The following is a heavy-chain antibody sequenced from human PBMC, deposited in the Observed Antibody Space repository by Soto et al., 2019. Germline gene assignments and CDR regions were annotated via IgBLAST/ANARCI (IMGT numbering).Heavy chain of an antibody. Sequence: QITFKESAPTRVKPTQTLTLTCTFSGFSLTSRPMGVGWIRQPPGKALEWLAFIYWDDDKRYSPSLRSRLTITKDTSGNQVVLTMPNMDPVDTATYYCAHRLSGYNWNGGYFDYWGQGALVTVSS. J-gene: IGHJ4*02. CDR2: IYWDDDK. V-gene: IGHV2-5*02. D-gene: IGHD1-1*01. CDR1: GFSLTSRPMG. CDR3: AHRLSGYNWNGGYFDY.